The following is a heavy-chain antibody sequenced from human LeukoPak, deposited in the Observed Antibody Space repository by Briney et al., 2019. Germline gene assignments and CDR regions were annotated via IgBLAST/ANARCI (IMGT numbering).Heavy chain of an antibody. CDR1: GFTFSSYS. CDR3: STTVLGGRHIVATPDDAFDI. Sequence: PGGSLRLSCAASGFTFSSYSMNWVRQAPGKGLEWVSYISSSSSTIYYADSVKGRFTISRDNAKNSLYLQMNSLRAEDTAVYYCSTTVLGGRHIVATPDDAFDIWGKGIMVTVSS. V-gene: IGHV3-48*01. CDR2: ISSSSSTI. D-gene: IGHD5-12*01. J-gene: IGHJ3*02.